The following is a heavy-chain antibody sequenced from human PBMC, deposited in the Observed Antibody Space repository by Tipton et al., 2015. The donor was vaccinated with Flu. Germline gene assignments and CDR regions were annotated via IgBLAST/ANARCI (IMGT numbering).Heavy chain of an antibody. V-gene: IGHV4-59*01. Sequence: TLSLTCNVSGGSMSSYYWNWIRQPPGKGLEWIGYVYSSGNTNYNPPLKSRVTISVDTSKKQFSLRLNSVTAADTAVYYCARDRGGTYDYYFDYWGQGTLVTVSS. CDR3: ARDRGGTYDYYFDY. CDR2: VYSSGNT. D-gene: IGHD3-10*01. CDR1: GGSMSSYY. J-gene: IGHJ4*02.